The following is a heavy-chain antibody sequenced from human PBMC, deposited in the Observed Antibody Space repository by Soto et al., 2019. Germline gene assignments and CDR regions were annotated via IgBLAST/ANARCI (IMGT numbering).Heavy chain of an antibody. CDR3: ATSFTGAWAFDI. V-gene: IGHV6-1*01. D-gene: IGHD3-9*01. J-gene: IGHJ3*02. CDR1: GDSVSSNSAA. Sequence: KQSQTLSLTCAISGDSVSSNSAAWNWIRQSPSRGLEWLGRTYYRSKWYNDYAVSVKSRITINPDTSKTQFSLQLNSLTPEATAVYYCATSFTGAWAFDIWGQGTMVTVSS. CDR2: TYYRSKWYN.